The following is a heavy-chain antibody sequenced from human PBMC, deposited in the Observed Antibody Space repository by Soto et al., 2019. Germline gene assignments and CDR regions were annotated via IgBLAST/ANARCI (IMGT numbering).Heavy chain of an antibody. CDR2: IDNSGDGS. CDR3: AKIPSRGMIFGVGS. D-gene: IGHD3-3*01. CDR1: GFIFRNHV. Sequence: GGSLRLSCAASGFIFRNHVLNWVRQAPGKGLEWVSAIDNSGDGSFYADSVKGRFIISRDNSKDTVFLHMNNLRPEDTAFYYCAKIPSRGMIFGVGSWGQGTLATVSS. V-gene: IGHV3-23*05. J-gene: IGHJ5*01.